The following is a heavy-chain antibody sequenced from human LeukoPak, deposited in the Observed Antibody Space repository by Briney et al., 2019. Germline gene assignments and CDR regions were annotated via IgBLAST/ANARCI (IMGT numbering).Heavy chain of an antibody. D-gene: IGHD3-10*01. CDR1: GGSFSGYY. V-gene: IGHV4-34*01. CDR2: INHSGST. J-gene: IGHJ4*02. CDR3: ARDFRDYYGSGSSDRFDY. Sequence: SETLSLTCAVYGGSFSGYYWSWIRQPPGKGLEWIGEINHSGSTNYNPSLKSRVTISVDTSKNQFSLKLSSVTAADTAVYYCARDFRDYYGSGSSDRFDYWGQGTLVTVSS.